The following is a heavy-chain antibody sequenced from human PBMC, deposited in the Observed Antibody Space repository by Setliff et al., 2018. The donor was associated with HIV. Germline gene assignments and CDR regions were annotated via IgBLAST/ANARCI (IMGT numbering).Heavy chain of an antibody. CDR3: ARTSEYDFGLTKYLDY. J-gene: IGHJ4*02. CDR1: GGSIISGSYY. CDR2: IYTSGST. V-gene: IGHV4-61*09. D-gene: IGHD3-3*01. Sequence: SETLSLTCSVSGGSIISGSYYWSWIRQPAGKGPEWIGHIYTSGSTNYNPSLKSRVTISVDTSKNQFSLKLSSVTAADTAVYYCARTSEYDFGLTKYLDYWGQGTLVTVSS.